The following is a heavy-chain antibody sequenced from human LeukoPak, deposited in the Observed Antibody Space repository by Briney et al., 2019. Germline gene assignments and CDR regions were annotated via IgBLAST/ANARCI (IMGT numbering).Heavy chain of an antibody. CDR3: AKVRPLRGYSYGYLDY. Sequence: LAGGSLRLSCAASGFTFSSYAMSWVRQAPGKGLEWVSAISGSGGSTYYADSVKGRFTISRDNSKNTLYLQMNSLRAEDTAVYYCAKVRPLRGYSYGYLDYWGQGTLVTVSS. CDR1: GFTFSSYA. J-gene: IGHJ4*02. D-gene: IGHD5-18*01. V-gene: IGHV3-23*01. CDR2: ISGSGGST.